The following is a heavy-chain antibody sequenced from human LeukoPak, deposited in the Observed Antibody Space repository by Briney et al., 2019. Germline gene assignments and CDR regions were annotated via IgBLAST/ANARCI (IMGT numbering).Heavy chain of an antibody. CDR1: GFTFSSYA. CDR2: ISYDGSNK. Sequence: PGGSLRLSCAASGFTFSSYAMHWVRHAPGKGLEWVAVISYDGSNKYYADSVKGRFTISRDNSKNMLYLQMNSLRAEDTALYYCAKDADISVELVVITSFDSWGQGTLVTVSS. CDR3: AKDADISVELVVITSFDS. D-gene: IGHD3-22*01. J-gene: IGHJ4*02. V-gene: IGHV3-30*04.